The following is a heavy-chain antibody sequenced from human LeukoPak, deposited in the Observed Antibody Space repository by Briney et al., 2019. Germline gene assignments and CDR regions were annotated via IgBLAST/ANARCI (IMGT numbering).Heavy chain of an antibody. CDR2: TYYRSKWYN. CDR3: ARDQAYSGYDEDYYYGMDV. D-gene: IGHD5-12*01. J-gene: IGHJ6*02. Sequence: SQTLSLTCAISGDSVSSNSAAGNWIRQSPSRGLEWLGRTYYRSKWYNDYAVSVKSRITINPAPSKNQCSLQLNSVTPEATAVYYCARDQAYSGYDEDYYYGMDVWGQGTTVTVSS. CDR1: GDSVSSNSAA. V-gene: IGHV6-1*01.